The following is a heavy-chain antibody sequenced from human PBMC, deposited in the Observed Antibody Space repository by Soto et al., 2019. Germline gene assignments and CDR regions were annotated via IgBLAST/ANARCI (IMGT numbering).Heavy chain of an antibody. J-gene: IGHJ6*02. CDR1: GFTFSSYW. Sequence: WVSLRLSCAASGFTFSSYWMHWVRQAPGKGLVWVSRINSDGSSTSYADSVKGRFTISRDNAKNTLYLQMNSLRAEDTAVYYCARSGATSKRGYYYYGMDVWGQGTTVTVSS. D-gene: IGHD5-12*01. V-gene: IGHV3-74*01. CDR3: ARSGATSKRGYYYYGMDV. CDR2: INSDGSST.